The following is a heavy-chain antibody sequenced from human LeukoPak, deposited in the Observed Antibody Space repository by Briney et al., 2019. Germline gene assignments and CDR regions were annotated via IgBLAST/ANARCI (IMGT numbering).Heavy chain of an antibody. CDR3: ARERNFYYFDY. Sequence: GGSLRLSCAASGFTFNDYTMTWVRQAPGKGLEWVSSITGDCNYIFYADSVKGRFTISRDNAQSSLFLELNSLRGEDTAVYYCARERNFYYFDYWGQGALVTVSP. J-gene: IGHJ4*02. CDR1: GFTFNDYT. V-gene: IGHV3-21*01. D-gene: IGHD3-3*01. CDR2: ITGDCNYI.